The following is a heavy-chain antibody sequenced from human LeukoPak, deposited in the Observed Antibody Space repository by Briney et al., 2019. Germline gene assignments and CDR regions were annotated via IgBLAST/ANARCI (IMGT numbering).Heavy chain of an antibody. V-gene: IGHV4-39*01. J-gene: IGHJ4*02. D-gene: IGHD1-1*01. Sequence: SETLSLTCTVSGGSISSSSYYWGWIRQPPGKGLEWIGSIYYSGSTFYNPSLKSRVTISVDTSKNQFSLKLSSVTAADTAVYYCARKVAGTSPFDCWGQGTLVTVSS. CDR1: GGSISSSSYY. CDR2: IYYSGST. CDR3: ARKVAGTSPFDC.